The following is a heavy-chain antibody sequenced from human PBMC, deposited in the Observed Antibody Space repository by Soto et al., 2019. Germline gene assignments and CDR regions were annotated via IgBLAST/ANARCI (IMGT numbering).Heavy chain of an antibody. Sequence: KTSETLSLTCTVSGGSISSYYWSWIRQPAGKGLEWIGRIYTSGSTNYNPSLKSRVTMSVDTSKNQFSLKLSSVTAADTAVYYCARVRIVGPRESYGMDVWGQGTTVTVSS. CDR2: IYTSGST. D-gene: IGHD1-26*01. J-gene: IGHJ6*02. CDR3: ARVRIVGPRESYGMDV. CDR1: GGSISSYY. V-gene: IGHV4-4*07.